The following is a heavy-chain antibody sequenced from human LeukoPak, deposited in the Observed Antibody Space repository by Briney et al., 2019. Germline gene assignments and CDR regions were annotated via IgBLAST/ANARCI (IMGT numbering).Heavy chain of an antibody. CDR1: EFTFSDYY. Sequence: GGSLRLSCAASEFTFSDYYMSWIRQAPGKGLEWLSYISRSGSTIYHVDSVKGRFTISRDNAKNSLYLQMNSLRAEDTAVYYCARDGMGDSSGWTTHFDYWGQGTLVTVSS. J-gene: IGHJ4*02. V-gene: IGHV3-11*04. CDR2: ISRSGSTI. D-gene: IGHD6-19*01. CDR3: ARDGMGDSSGWTTHFDY.